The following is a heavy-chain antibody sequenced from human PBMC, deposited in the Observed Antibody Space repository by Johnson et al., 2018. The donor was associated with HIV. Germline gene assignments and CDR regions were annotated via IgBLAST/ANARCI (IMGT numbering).Heavy chain of an antibody. Sequence: VHLVESGGGLVQPGGSLRLSCAASGFTFSSYAMSWVRQAPGKGLEWVSAISGSGGSTYYADSVKGRFTISRDNSKNTLYLQMNSLRAEDTAVYYCAKDLTIFGVAPNDAFDIWGQGTMVTVSS. CDR3: AKDLTIFGVAPNDAFDI. CDR1: GFTFSSYA. CDR2: ISGSGGST. J-gene: IGHJ3*02. D-gene: IGHD3-3*01. V-gene: IGHV3-23*04.